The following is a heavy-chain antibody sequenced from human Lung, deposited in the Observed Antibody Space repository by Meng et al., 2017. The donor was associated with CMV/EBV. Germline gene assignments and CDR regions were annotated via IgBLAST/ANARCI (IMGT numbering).Heavy chain of an antibody. CDR2: ISYDGNKE. CDR3: ARDGSIAAHFPNYGVDV. CDR1: GFTFSVYP. J-gene: IGHJ6*02. V-gene: IGHV3-30-3*01. Sequence: SCSVSGFTFSVYPMHWVRQAPGKGLEWVALISYDGNKEYYAQSVKGRFTISRDNSKNTLDLQMNSLRPEDTAVYFCARDGSIAAHFPNYGVDVWXQGTXVTVSS. D-gene: IGHD6-6*01.